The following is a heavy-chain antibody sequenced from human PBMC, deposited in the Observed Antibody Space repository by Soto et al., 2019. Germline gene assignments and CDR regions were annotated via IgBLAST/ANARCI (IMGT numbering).Heavy chain of an antibody. CDR2: ISSSSSYI. J-gene: IGHJ4*02. V-gene: IGHV3-21*01. CDR1: GFTFSSYS. CDR3: AREYYDSSGYPTYYFDY. Sequence: SLRLSCAASGFTFSSYSMNWVRQAPGKGLEWVSSISSSSSYIYYADSVKGRFTISRDNAKNSLYLQMNSLRAEDTAVYYCAREYYDSSGYPTYYFDYWGQGTLVTVSS. D-gene: IGHD3-22*01.